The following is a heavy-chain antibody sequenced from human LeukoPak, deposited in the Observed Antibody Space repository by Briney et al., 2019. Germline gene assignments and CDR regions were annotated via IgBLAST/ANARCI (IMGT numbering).Heavy chain of an antibody. D-gene: IGHD6-6*01. J-gene: IGHJ4*02. Sequence: GGSLRLSCAASGFTFSSYAMSWVRQAPGKGLEWVSAISGSGGSTYYADSVKARFTISRANSKNTLYLQMNSLRAEDTAVYYCAKEENEVARPYYFDYWGQGTLVTVSS. CDR2: ISGSGGST. CDR3: AKEENEVARPYYFDY. V-gene: IGHV3-23*01. CDR1: GFTFSSYA.